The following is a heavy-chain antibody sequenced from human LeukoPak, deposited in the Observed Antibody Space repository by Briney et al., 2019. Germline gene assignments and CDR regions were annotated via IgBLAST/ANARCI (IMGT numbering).Heavy chain of an antibody. CDR1: GYTFTSYY. CDR3: ARGSGGIAAVSHY. V-gene: IGHV1-8*02. D-gene: IGHD6-13*01. Sequence: ASVKVSCKASGYTFTSYYMHWVRQAPGQGLEWMGWMNPNSGNTGYAQKFQGRVTMTRNTSISTAYMELSSLRSEDTAVYYCARGSGGIAAVSHYWGQGTLVTVSS. CDR2: MNPNSGNT. J-gene: IGHJ4*02.